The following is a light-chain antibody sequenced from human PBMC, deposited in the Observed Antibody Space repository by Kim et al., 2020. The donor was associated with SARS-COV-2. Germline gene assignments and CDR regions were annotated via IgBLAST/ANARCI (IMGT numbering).Light chain of an antibody. CDR3: QNYSSAPYS. Sequence: ASGEDTVTITWRASQGVSNYLAWYQQKPGKVPKLLIYAASALQAGVPARFSGSGSGTEFTLTISSLQPEDFATYYCQNYSSAPYSFGPGTNLEI. CDR1: QGVSNY. CDR2: AAS. J-gene: IGKJ2*01. V-gene: IGKV1-27*01.